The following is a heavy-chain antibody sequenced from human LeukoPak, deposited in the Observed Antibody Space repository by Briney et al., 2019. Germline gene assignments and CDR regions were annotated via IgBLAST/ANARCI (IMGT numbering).Heavy chain of an antibody. V-gene: IGHV4-30-4*01. Sequence: SGTLSLTCTVSGGSISSGDYYWSWIRQPPGKGLEWIGYISYSGSTFYNPSLKSRVSISGDTSKNQFSLKLSSVTAADTAVYYCARGGPDRVYFFDFWGQGTLVTVSS. CDR1: GGSISSGDYY. CDR3: ARGGPDRVYFFDF. J-gene: IGHJ4*02. CDR2: ISYSGST.